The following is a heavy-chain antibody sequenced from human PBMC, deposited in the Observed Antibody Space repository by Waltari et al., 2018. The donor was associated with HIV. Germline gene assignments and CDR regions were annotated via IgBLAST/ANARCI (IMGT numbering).Heavy chain of an antibody. CDR3: ARDIVSAAAGIYYYYGMDV. J-gene: IGHJ6*02. Sequence: QVQLVQSGAEVKKPGASVKVSCKASGYTFTNYVMHWVRQAPGQRLEWMGWISPGNGNTKYSQKFQGRVTISSDTSASTAYMEVSSLRSEDTAVYYCARDIVSAAAGIYYYYGMDVWGQGTTVTVSS. D-gene: IGHD6-13*01. V-gene: IGHV1-3*01. CDR2: ISPGNGNT. CDR1: GYTFTNYV.